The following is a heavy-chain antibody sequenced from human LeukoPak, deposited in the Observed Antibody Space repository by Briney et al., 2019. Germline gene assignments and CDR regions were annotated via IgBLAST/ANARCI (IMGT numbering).Heavy chain of an antibody. Sequence: GGSLRLSCEASRFTFRSSWMSWVRQAPGKGLEWVANIKQDGSDKYYVDSVKGRFTISGDNAKNSLYLEMNSLRAEDTAVYYCAREACPAYCSSTSCLNWFDPWGQGTLVTVSS. CDR3: AREACPAYCSSTSCLNWFDP. CDR2: IKQDGSDK. J-gene: IGHJ5*02. V-gene: IGHV3-7*05. CDR1: RFTFRSSW. D-gene: IGHD2-2*01.